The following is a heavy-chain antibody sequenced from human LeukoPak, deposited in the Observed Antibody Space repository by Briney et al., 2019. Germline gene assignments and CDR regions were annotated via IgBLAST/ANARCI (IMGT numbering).Heavy chain of an antibody. CDR1: GYSISSGYY. Sequence: SETLSLTCAVSGYSISSGYYWGWIRQPPGKGLEWIGSIYHSGSTYYNPSLKSRVTISVDTSKNQFSLKLSSVTATDAAVYYCARYIGGGYGRFYFDYWGQGTLVTVSS. J-gene: IGHJ4*02. V-gene: IGHV4-38-2*01. D-gene: IGHD5-18*01. CDR2: IYHSGST. CDR3: ARYIGGGYGRFYFDY.